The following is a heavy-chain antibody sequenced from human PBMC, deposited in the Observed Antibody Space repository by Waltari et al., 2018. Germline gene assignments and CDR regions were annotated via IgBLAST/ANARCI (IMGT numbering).Heavy chain of an antibody. Sequence: VQSGAEVMKPGASVKVSCKVWRNVIPEHFIHWLRQVPGQGLEWMGWVNPRGGATNFAQRYRGRISVTWDTSLSTSYLGLSGLRSDDTAIYYCAREYCGGECRLFDFWGQGTLVTVSS. CDR2: VNPRGGAT. V-gene: IGHV1-2*02. CDR3: AREYCGGECRLFDF. CDR1: RNVIPEHF. D-gene: IGHD2-21*01. J-gene: IGHJ4*02.